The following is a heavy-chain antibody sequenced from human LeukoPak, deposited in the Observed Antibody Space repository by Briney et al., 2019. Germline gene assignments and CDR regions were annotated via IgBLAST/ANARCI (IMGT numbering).Heavy chain of an antibody. J-gene: IGHJ5*02. CDR2: INHSGST. D-gene: IGHD2-15*01. CDR1: GGSFSGYY. V-gene: IGHV4-34*01. CDR3: ARGRNFVVVVAATLLRANWFDP. Sequence: SETLSLTCAVYGGSFSGYYLSWIRQPPGKGLEWIGEINHSGSTNYNPSLKSRVTISVDTSKNQFSLKLSSVTAADTAVYYCARGRNFVVVVAATLLRANWFDPWGQGTLVTVSS.